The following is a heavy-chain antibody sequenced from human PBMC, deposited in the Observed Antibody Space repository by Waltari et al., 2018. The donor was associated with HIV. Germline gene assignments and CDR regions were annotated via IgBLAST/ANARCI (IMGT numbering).Heavy chain of an antibody. J-gene: IGHJ4*02. V-gene: IGHV1-2*02. CDR3: TRSDGMATTLLHY. Sequence: QVQLVQSGATVKRPGASVTVSCKASGYTFSDYYIHWVRQAPGQGLEWMGWILPKSGDTRFAQEFQGRLTLTGDTSISTAYMELNRLTTDDTAVYYCTRSDGMATTLLHYWGQGTLVTVSS. D-gene: IGHD5-12*01. CDR1: GYTFSDYY. CDR2: ILPKSGDT.